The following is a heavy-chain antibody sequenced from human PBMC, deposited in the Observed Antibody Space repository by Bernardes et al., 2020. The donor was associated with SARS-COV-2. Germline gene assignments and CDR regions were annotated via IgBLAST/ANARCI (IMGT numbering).Heavy chain of an antibody. Sequence: GAVMVSRKASGYTFTTYGINWVRQAPGQGLEWIGWISAYICNTNYAQNFQGRVTMTTDASTKKAYMDLGSLTSDDTAVYYCAIDLLKYIKVARTGFYSYGMDVWGQATTVTVS. CDR3: AIDLLKYIKVARTGFYSYGMDV. CDR2: ISAYICNT. V-gene: IGHV1-18*04. D-gene: IGHD6-19*01. CDR1: GYTFTTYG. J-gene: IGHJ6*02.